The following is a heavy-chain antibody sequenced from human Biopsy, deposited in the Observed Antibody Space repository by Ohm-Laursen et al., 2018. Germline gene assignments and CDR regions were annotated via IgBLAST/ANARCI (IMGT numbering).Heavy chain of an antibody. Sequence: GTLSLTWAASGYSVTNDYYWGWIRQPPGKGLEWIGNIYYDGITYYNPSLKSRVAMSVDTSKNQFSLRLTSVTAADTAVYYCARVAGGYAYYYGMDVWGQGTTVMVSS. J-gene: IGHJ6*02. CDR1: GYSVTNDYY. CDR2: IYYDGIT. CDR3: ARVAGGYAYYYGMDV. D-gene: IGHD5-12*01. V-gene: IGHV4-38-2*01.